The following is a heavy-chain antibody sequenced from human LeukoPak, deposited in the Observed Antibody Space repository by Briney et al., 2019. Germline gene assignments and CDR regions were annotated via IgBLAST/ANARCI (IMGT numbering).Heavy chain of an antibody. J-gene: IGHJ5*02. D-gene: IGHD1-14*01. Sequence: GGSLRLSCAASGFTFSSYAMHWVRQAPGKGLEWVAVISYDGSNKYYADSVKGRSTISRDNSKNTLYLQMNSLRAEDTAVYYCARDSPESWFDPWGQGTLVTVSS. CDR1: GFTFSSYA. CDR3: ARDSPESWFDP. CDR2: ISYDGSNK. V-gene: IGHV3-30-3*01.